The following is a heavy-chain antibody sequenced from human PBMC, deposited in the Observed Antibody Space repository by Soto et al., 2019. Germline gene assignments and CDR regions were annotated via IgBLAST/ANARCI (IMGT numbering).Heavy chain of an antibody. V-gene: IGHV3-21*01. CDR2: ISSSSSYI. Sequence: GGSLRLSCAASGFTFSSYSMNWVRQVPGKGLEWVSSISSSSSYIYYADSVKGRFTISRDNAKNSLYLQMNSLRAEDTAVYYCARDLSSIVVVPAASSAFEYYGMDVWGQGTTVTVSS. CDR1: GFTFSSYS. D-gene: IGHD2-2*01. J-gene: IGHJ6*02. CDR3: ARDLSSIVVVPAASSAFEYYGMDV.